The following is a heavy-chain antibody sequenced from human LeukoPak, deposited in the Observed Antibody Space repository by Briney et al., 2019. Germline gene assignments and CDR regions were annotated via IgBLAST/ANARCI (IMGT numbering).Heavy chain of an antibody. D-gene: IGHD3-9*01. CDR2: INPNSGGT. V-gene: IGHV1-2*02. J-gene: IGHJ4*02. CDR1: GYTFTGYY. Sequence: GASVKVSCKASGYTFTGYYMHWVRQAPGQGLEWMGWINPNSGGTNYAQKFQGRVTMTRDTSISSAYMELSRLRSDDTAVYYCARDRRFDILTGYPLRGNYFDFWGQGTLVTVSS. CDR3: ARDRRFDILTGYPLRGNYFDF.